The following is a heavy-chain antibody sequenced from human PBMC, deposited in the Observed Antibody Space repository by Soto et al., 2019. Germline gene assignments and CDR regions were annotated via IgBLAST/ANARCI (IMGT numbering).Heavy chain of an antibody. CDR1: GGSISSSSYY. D-gene: IGHD3-22*01. CDR2: IYYSGST. CDR3: AGATTPYYYDSSGYYFDY. J-gene: IGHJ4*02. V-gene: IGHV4-39*01. Sequence: SETLSLTCTVSGGSISSSSYYWGWIRQPPGKGLEWIGSIYYSGSTYYNPSLKRRVTISVDTSKNQFSLKLSSVTAADTAVYYCAGATTPYYYDSSGYYFDYWGQGTLVTVSS.